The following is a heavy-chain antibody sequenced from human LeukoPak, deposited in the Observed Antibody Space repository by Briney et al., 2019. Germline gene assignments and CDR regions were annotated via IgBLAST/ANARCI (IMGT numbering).Heavy chain of an antibody. J-gene: IGHJ5*02. CDR2: INPNSGGT. Sequence: ASVKVSCKASGYTFTGYYIHWVRQAPGQGLEWMGWINPNSGGTISAQKFQDRVTMTRDTSITTAYMELTRLKSDDTAVYYCTRDLTRTNWFDPWGQGTLVIVSS. V-gene: IGHV1-2*02. CDR3: TRDLTRTNWFDP. CDR1: GYTFTGYY.